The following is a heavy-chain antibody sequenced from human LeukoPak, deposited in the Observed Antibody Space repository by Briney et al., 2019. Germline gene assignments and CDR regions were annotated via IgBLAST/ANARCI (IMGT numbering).Heavy chain of an antibody. CDR3: ARDQEEEAAAGDY. D-gene: IGHD6-13*01. V-gene: IGHV4-34*01. Sequence: PSETLSLTCAVYGGSFSGYYWSWIRQPPGKGLEWIGEINHSGSTNYNPSLKSRVTISVDTSKNQFSLKLSSVTAADTAVYYCARDQEEEAAAGDYWGQGTLVTVSS. J-gene: IGHJ4*02. CDR1: GGSFSGYY. CDR2: INHSGST.